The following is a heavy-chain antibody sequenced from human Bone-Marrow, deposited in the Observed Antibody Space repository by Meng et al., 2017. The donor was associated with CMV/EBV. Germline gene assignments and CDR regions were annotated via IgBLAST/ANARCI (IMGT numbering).Heavy chain of an antibody. V-gene: IGHV3-15*01. D-gene: IGHD3-10*01. CDR3: TTPGGFTPGITMVRGDY. J-gene: IGHJ4*02. CDR2: IKSKTDGGTT. Sequence: GGSLRLSCAASGFTLSNAWMSWVGQAPGKGLEWVGRIKSKTDGGTTDYAAPVKGRFTISRDASKNTLYLQMNSLKTEDTAVYYFTTPGGFTPGITMVRGDYWAQGTLVTFSS. CDR1: GFTLSNAW.